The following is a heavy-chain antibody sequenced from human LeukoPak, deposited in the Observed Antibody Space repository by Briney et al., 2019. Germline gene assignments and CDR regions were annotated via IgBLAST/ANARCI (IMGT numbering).Heavy chain of an antibody. Sequence: PGGSLRLSCAASGFTFSSYWMSWVRQAPGKGLEWVANIKKDGSEKYYVDSVKGRFTISRDNAKNSLYLQMNSLRAEDTAVYYCARDQEDGYNKRWFDPWGQGTLVTVSS. CDR1: GFTFSSYW. D-gene: IGHD5-24*01. V-gene: IGHV3-7*01. CDR3: ARDQEDGYNKRWFDP. J-gene: IGHJ5*02. CDR2: IKKDGSEK.